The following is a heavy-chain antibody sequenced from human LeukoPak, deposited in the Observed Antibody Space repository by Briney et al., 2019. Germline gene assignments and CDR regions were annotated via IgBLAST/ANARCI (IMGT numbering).Heavy chain of an antibody. Sequence: GGSLRLSCAVSGFTFDDYAMHWVRQAPGKGLEWVSLISGDGGSTYYADSVKGRFTISRDNSKNSLYLQMNSLRTEDTALYYCASSIAAAGYFDYWGQGTLVTVSS. V-gene: IGHV3-43*02. D-gene: IGHD6-13*01. CDR1: GFTFDDYA. CDR3: ASSIAAAGYFDY. CDR2: ISGDGGST. J-gene: IGHJ4*02.